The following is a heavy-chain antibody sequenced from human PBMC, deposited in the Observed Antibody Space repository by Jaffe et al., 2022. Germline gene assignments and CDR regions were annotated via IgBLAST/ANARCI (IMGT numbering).Heavy chain of an antibody. CDR2: IRSKAYGGTT. J-gene: IGHJ4*02. CDR3: TRAIGTVVTPRGIDY. V-gene: IGHV3-49*04. Sequence: EVQLVESGGGLVQPGRSLRLSCTASGFTFGDYAMSWVRQAPGKGLEWVGFIRSKAYGGTTEYAASVKGRFTISRDDSKSIAYLQMNSLKTEDTAVYYCTRAIGTVVTPRGIDYWGQGTLVTVSS. D-gene: IGHD2-21*02. CDR1: GFTFGDYA.